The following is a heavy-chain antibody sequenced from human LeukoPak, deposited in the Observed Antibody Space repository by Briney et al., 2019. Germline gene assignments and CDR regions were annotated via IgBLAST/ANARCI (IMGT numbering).Heavy chain of an antibody. CDR1: GGTFSSYA. Sequence: GSSVKVSCKASGGTFSSYAISWVRQAPGQGLEWMGRIIPIFGTANYAQKFQGRVTITTDESTSTAYMELSSLRSEDTAVYYCARGDYYDSSGYGIDYWGQGTLVTVSS. V-gene: IGHV1-69*05. D-gene: IGHD3-22*01. CDR3: ARGDYYDSSGYGIDY. CDR2: IIPIFGTA. J-gene: IGHJ4*02.